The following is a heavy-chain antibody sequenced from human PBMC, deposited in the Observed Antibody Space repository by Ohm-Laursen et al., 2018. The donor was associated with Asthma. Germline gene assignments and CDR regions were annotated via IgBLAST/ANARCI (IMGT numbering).Heavy chain of an antibody. CDR3: AKEGRGGWYYFDY. J-gene: IGHJ4*02. Sequence: SLRLSCAASGFTFRSYAMHWVRQAPGKGLEWVAVGGSYYDGGLKYYADSVNGRFTVSRDNSKNTLYLQMNSLRAEDTAVYYCAKEGRGGWYYFDYWGQGTLVTVSS. CDR2: GGSYYDGGLK. CDR1: GFTFRSYA. D-gene: IGHD6-19*01. V-gene: IGHV3-30-3*01.